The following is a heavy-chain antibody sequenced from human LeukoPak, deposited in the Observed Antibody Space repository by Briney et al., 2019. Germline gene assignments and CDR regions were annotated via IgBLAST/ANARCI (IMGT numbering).Heavy chain of an antibody. CDR1: GFTFSSCG. CDR2: ISYDGSNK. V-gene: IGHV3-30*18. Sequence: GGSLRLSCAASGFTFSSCGMHWVRQAPGKGLEWVAVISYDGSNKYYADSVKGRFTISRDNSKNTLYLQMNSLRAEDTAVYYCAKDPGYSSSSAFDYWGQGTLVTVSS. J-gene: IGHJ4*02. D-gene: IGHD6-6*01. CDR3: AKDPGYSSSSAFDY.